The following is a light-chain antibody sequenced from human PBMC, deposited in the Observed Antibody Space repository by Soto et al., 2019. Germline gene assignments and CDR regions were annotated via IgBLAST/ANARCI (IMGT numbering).Light chain of an antibody. CDR3: QQYGSSTIFT. V-gene: IGKV3-20*01. J-gene: IGKJ3*01. CDR1: QSVSSSY. Sequence: EIVLTQSPGTLSLSPGERATLSCRASQSVSSSYLACYQQKPGQAPRLLIYGASSRATGIPERFSGSGSGTDFTLTISRLEPEDFAVYYCQQYGSSTIFTFGPGTKVDIK. CDR2: GAS.